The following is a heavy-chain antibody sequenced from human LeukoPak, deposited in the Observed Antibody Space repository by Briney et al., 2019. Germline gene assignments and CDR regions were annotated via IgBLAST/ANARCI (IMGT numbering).Heavy chain of an antibody. CDR1: GFTFSSYA. V-gene: IGHV3-7*03. J-gene: IGHJ4*02. CDR3: ARDQYDTWSRRGNFDS. Sequence: GGSLRLSCAASGFTFSSYAMNWVRQAPGKGLEWVANIKLDGSEKNYVDSVKGRFTISRDNTKNSLYLQMNSLRAEDTAVFYCARDQYDTWSRRGNFDSWGQGTLVIVSS. CDR2: IKLDGSEK. D-gene: IGHD3-3*01.